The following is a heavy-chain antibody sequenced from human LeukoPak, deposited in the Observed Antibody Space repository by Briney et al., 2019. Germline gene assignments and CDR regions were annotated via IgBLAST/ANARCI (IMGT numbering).Heavy chain of an antibody. CDR1: GGSISSGDYY. CDR2: IYHSGST. D-gene: IGHD6-6*01. V-gene: IGHV4-61*08. CDR3: ARGGAARLHFQN. Sequence: SETLSLTCTVSGGSISSGDYYWGWIRQPPGKGLEWIGYIYHSGSTNYNPSLQSRVTISVDTSKNQFSLNLNSVTAADTAVYYCARGGAARLHFQNWGQGTLVTVSS. J-gene: IGHJ1*01.